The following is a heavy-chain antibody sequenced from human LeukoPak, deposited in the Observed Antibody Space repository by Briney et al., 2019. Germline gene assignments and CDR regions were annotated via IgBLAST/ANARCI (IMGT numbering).Heavy chain of an antibody. CDR3: ARHEVVVISVGVDY. CDR1: GGSLSSSSYY. CDR2: IYYSGST. Sequence: SETLSLTCTVSGGSLSSSSYYWGWIRQPPGKGLEWIGSIYYSGSTYYNPSLKSRVTISVDTSKNQFSLKLSSVTAADTAVYYCARHEVVVISVGVDYWGEGTLVTVSS. J-gene: IGHJ4*02. D-gene: IGHD3-22*01. V-gene: IGHV4-39*01.